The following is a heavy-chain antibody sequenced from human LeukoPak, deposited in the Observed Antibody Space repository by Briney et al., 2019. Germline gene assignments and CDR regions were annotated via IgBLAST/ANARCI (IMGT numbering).Heavy chain of an antibody. J-gene: IGHJ4*02. D-gene: IGHD4-17*01. Sequence: GGSLRLSCAASGFTFSNAWMSWVRQAPGKGLEWVGRIKSKTDGGTTDYAAPVKGRFTISRDDSKNTLYLQMNSLKTEDTAVYSCTTGYGDYGFDYWGQGTLVTVSS. CDR2: IKSKTDGGTT. CDR3: TTGYGDYGFDY. CDR1: GFTFSNAW. V-gene: IGHV3-15*01.